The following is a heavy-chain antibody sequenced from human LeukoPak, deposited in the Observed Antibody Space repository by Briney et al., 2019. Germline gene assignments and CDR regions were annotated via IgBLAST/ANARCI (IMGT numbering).Heavy chain of an antibody. J-gene: IGHJ3*02. V-gene: IGHV4-4*07. Sequence: SETLSLTCTLSGGSISSYCWSWIRQPAGKGLEWIGRVYTSGSTNYTPTLKSRVTMSVDTSKNQFSLELSSVTAADTAVYYCARELTLYYYDSSGYYHAFDIWGQRTMVTVSS. CDR2: VYTSGST. D-gene: IGHD3-22*01. CDR1: GGSISSYC. CDR3: ARELTLYYYDSSGYYHAFDI.